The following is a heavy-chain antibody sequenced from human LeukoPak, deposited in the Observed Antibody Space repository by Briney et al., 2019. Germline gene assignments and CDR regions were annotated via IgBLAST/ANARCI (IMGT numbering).Heavy chain of an antibody. Sequence: PGRSLRLSCAASGFTFSSYAMSWVRQAPGKGLEWVSAISGSGGSTYYADSVKGRFTISRDNSKNTLYLQMNSLRAEDTAVYYCAKSRSKVVVVPAADYWGQGTLVTVSS. D-gene: IGHD2-2*01. J-gene: IGHJ4*02. CDR2: ISGSGGST. V-gene: IGHV3-23*01. CDR1: GFTFSSYA. CDR3: AKSRSKVVVVPAADY.